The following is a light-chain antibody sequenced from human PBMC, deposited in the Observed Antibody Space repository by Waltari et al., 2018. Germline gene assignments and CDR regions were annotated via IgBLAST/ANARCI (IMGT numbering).Light chain of an antibody. CDR3: GTWDTSLNTWV. CDR2: DND. Sequence: QYVLTQPPSVSAAPGQTLPISCPGTSSNIGSSFVSWYQQFPGTAPKLLTHDNDDRPSGIPDRFSGSKSGTSATLGITGLQTGDEADYYCGTWDTSLNTWVFGGGTKLTVL. V-gene: IGLV1-51*01. CDR1: SSNIGSSF. J-gene: IGLJ3*02.